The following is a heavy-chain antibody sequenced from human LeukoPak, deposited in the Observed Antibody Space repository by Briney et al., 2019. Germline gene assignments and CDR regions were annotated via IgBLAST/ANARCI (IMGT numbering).Heavy chain of an antibody. CDR3: ARHYGSGSYTNYYYYYYMDV. D-gene: IGHD3-10*01. V-gene: IGHV1-69*06. J-gene: IGHJ6*03. CDR1: GYTFTSYG. CDR2: IIPIFGTA. Sequence: SVKVSCKASGYTFTSYGISWVRQAPGQGLEWMGGIIPIFGTANYAQKFQGRVTITADKSTSTAYMELSSLRSEDTAVYYCARHYGSGSYTNYYYYYYMDVWGKGTTVTVSS.